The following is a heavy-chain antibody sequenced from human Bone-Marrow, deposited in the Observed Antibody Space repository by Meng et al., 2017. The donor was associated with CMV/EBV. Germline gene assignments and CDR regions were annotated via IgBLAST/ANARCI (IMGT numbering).Heavy chain of an antibody. V-gene: IGHV3-30*02. CDR3: AKGGSYPTPIAEYFQY. Sequence: GESLKISCAASGFTFSNYGMHWVRQAPGKRLEWVAFIPFDGSNKYYADSVKGRFTISRDNSKNTLYMQMDSLRAEDTAVYYCAKGGSYPTPIAEYFQYWGQGTLVTVSS. J-gene: IGHJ1*01. CDR2: IPFDGSNK. CDR1: GFTFSNYG. D-gene: IGHD1-26*01.